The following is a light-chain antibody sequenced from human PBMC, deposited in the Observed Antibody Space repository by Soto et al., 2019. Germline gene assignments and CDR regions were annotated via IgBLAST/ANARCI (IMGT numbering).Light chain of an antibody. Sequence: EIVLMQSPGTLSLSPGERATLSCRASQTMTRAYVAWYQQKPGQAPRLLIYAASYRATGIPDRFSGSGSGTDFTLTISGLESEDFAVYYCQQYGSSSETFGQGTKVDIK. CDR3: QQYGSSSET. J-gene: IGKJ1*01. CDR1: QTMTRAY. V-gene: IGKV3-20*01. CDR2: AAS.